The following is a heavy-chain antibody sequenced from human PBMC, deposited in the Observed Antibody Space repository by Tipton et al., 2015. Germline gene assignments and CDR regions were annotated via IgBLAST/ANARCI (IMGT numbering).Heavy chain of an antibody. Sequence: GLVKPSESLSLTCNVSGGSVSSGNYYWSWIRQPPGKALEWIGYISYSGSTNYNPSLKSRVTISVDTSKTQFSLKMSSVTASDTAVYYCARARGRHGGLFDSWGQGILVTVSS. D-gene: IGHD4-23*01. CDR3: ARARGRHGGLFDS. J-gene: IGHJ4*02. V-gene: IGHV4-61*01. CDR1: GGSVSSGNYY. CDR2: ISYSGST.